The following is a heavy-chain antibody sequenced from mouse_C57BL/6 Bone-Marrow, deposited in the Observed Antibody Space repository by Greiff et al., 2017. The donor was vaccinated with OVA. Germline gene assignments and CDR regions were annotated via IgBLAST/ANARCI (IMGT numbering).Heavy chain of an antibody. J-gene: IGHJ2*01. Sequence: EVQLVESGGGLVQPGGSLSLSCAASGFTFTDYYMSWVRQPPGKALEWLGFIRNKANGYTTEYSASVKGRFTISRDNSQSILYLQMNALRAEDSATYYCARYGALLFDYWGQGTTLTVSS. CDR3: ARYGALLFDY. CDR1: GFTFTDYY. CDR2: IRNKANGYTT. D-gene: IGHD2-10*01. V-gene: IGHV7-3*01.